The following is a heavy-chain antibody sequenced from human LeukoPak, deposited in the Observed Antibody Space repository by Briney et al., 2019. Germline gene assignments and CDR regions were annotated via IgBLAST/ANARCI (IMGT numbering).Heavy chain of an antibody. CDR2: IYYSGST. CDR3: ARAPGIAVAGTLYYGMDV. V-gene: IGHV4-59*01. D-gene: IGHD6-19*01. J-gene: IGHJ6*04. CDR1: GGSISSYY. Sequence: SETLSLTCTVSGGSISSYYWSWIRQPPGEGLEWIGYIYYSGSTNYNPSLKSRVTISVDTSKNQFSLKLSSVTAADTAVYYCARAPGIAVAGTLYYGMDVWGKGTTVTVSS.